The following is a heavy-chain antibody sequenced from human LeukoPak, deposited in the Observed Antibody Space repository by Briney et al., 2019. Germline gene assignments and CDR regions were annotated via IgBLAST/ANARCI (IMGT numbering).Heavy chain of an antibody. CDR2: INHSGST. D-gene: IGHD1-26*01. Sequence: SETLSLTCAVYGGSFSGYYWSWIRQPPGKGLEWIGEINHSGSTNYNPSLKSRVTISVDTSKNQLSLKLSSVTAADTAVYYCARGVGATPVGYWGQGTLVTVSS. CDR1: GGSFSGYY. J-gene: IGHJ4*02. V-gene: IGHV4-34*01. CDR3: ARGVGATPVGY.